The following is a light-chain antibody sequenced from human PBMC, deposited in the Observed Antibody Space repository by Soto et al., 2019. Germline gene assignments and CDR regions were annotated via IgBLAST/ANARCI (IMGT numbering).Light chain of an antibody. CDR2: DVS. Sequence: QSALTQPASVSVSPGQSITISCTGTSSDVGAYNYDSWYQQYPGEAPKVIIYDVSRRPTGVSNRFSGSKSGNTASLTISGLQTQDEADYYCSSYTSATTYVFGTGTKVTVL. CDR3: SSYTSATTYV. CDR1: SSDVGAYNY. V-gene: IGLV2-14*01. J-gene: IGLJ1*01.